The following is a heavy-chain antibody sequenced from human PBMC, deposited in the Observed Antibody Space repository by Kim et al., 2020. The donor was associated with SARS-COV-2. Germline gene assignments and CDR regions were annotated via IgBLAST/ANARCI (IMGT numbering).Heavy chain of an antibody. CDR1: GGSFSGYY. V-gene: IGHV4-34*01. Sequence: SETLSLTCAVYGGSFSGYYWSWIRQPPGKGLEWIGEINHSGSTNYNPSLKSRVTISVDTSKNQFSLKLSSVTAADTAVYYCARGRGRSVIIAAAGGNWFDPWGQGTLVTVSS. CDR2: INHSGST. D-gene: IGHD6-13*01. CDR3: ARGRGRSVIIAAAGGNWFDP. J-gene: IGHJ5*02.